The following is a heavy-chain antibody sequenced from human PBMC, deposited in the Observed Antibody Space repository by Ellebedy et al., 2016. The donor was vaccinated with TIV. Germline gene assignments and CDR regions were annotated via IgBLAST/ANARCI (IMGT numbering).Heavy chain of an antibody. V-gene: IGHV3-21*06. J-gene: IGHJ3*02. Sequence: GESLKISCVPSGFTFSSYVMNWVRQASGKGLEWVSSIDSSSTYIYYADSVKGRFTIPRDNAKNSLYLHMNSLRTEDTAVYYCARSTVINPEGDAYDIWGQGTKVTVSS. D-gene: IGHD4-23*01. CDR1: GFTFSSYV. CDR2: IDSSSTYI. CDR3: ARSTVINPEGDAYDI.